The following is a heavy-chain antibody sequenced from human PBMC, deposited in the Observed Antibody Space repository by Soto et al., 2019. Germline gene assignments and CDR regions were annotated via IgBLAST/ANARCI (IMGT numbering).Heavy chain of an antibody. D-gene: IGHD6-19*01. Sequence: GESLKISCKGSGYSFTSYWISWVRQMPGKSLEWMGRIDPSDSYTNYSPSFQGHVAISADKSISTAYLQWSSLKASDTAMYYCARHGPGIAVAGNDAFDIWGQGTMVTVSS. V-gene: IGHV5-10-1*01. CDR1: GYSFTSYW. CDR3: ARHGPGIAVAGNDAFDI. J-gene: IGHJ3*02. CDR2: IDPSDSYT.